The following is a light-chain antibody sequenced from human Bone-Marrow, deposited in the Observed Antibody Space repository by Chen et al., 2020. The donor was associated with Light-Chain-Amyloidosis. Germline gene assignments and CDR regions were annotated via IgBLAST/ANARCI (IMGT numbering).Light chain of an antibody. Sequence: SYELTQPPSVSVSPGQRARITCSGDDLPTKYAYWYQQKPGQAPVLVIHRDTERPSGISERFSGSSEGTTATLTITGVEAEDEDDYHCQSADSSGTYEGIFGGGTKLTVL. V-gene: IGLV3-25*03. CDR2: RDT. J-gene: IGLJ2*01. CDR1: DLPTKY. CDR3: QSADSSGTYEGI.